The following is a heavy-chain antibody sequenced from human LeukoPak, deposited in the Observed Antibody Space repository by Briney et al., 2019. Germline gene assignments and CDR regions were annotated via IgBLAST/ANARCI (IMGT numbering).Heavy chain of an antibody. Sequence: GASVKVSCKASGYTFTSYGISWVRQAPGQGLEWMGWISAYNGNTNYAQKLQGRVTMTTDTSTSTAYMELRSLRSDDTAVYYCARDKTQYYFDSGGSPKEKMGYYFDYWGQGTLVSVSS. J-gene: IGHJ4*02. CDR1: GYTFTSYG. CDR2: ISAYNGNT. CDR3: ARDKTQYYFDSGGSPKEKMGYYFDY. D-gene: IGHD3-22*01. V-gene: IGHV1-18*01.